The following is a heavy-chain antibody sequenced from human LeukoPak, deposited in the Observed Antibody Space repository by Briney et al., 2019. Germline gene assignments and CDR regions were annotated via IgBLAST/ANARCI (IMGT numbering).Heavy chain of an antibody. D-gene: IGHD7-27*01. J-gene: IGHJ4*02. V-gene: IGHV4-59*12. CDR1: GGSISDYY. CDR2: FSNSGTT. Sequence: SETLSLTCTVSGGSISDYYWSWIRQPPGKGLEWIGYFSNSGTTNQNPSLKSRVAMSVDTSKNQFSLKLSSVTAADTAVYYCARGSNWGDYWGQGALVTVSS. CDR3: ARGSNWGDY.